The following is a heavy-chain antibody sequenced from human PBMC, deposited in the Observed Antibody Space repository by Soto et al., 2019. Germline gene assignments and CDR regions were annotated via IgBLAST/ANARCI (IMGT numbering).Heavy chain of an antibody. Sequence: GGSLRLSCAASGFTFTNAWLNWVRQTPGKGLEWVGRIKSNADGGTTDYAAPVKGRFTISRDDSKNTLYLQMNSLKTEDTAVYYCTTDPNTAFDIWGQGTMVTVSS. J-gene: IGHJ3*02. CDR3: TTDPNTAFDI. CDR1: GFTFTNAW. V-gene: IGHV3-15*07. CDR2: IKSNADGGTT. D-gene: IGHD2-2*02.